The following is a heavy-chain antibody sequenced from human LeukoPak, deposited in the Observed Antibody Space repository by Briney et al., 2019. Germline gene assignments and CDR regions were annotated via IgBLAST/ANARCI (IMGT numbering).Heavy chain of an antibody. J-gene: IGHJ4*02. Sequence: GGSLRLSSAASGFTFSSYSMNWVRQAPGKGLEWVSYISSSSSTIYYADSVKGRFTISRDNAKNSLYLQMNSLRAEDTAVYYCARDHDSRYFVWLHPASTNDYWGQGTLVTVSS. CDR3: ARDHDSRYFVWLHPASTNDY. CDR2: ISSSSSTI. V-gene: IGHV3-48*01. D-gene: IGHD3-9*01. CDR1: GFTFSSYS.